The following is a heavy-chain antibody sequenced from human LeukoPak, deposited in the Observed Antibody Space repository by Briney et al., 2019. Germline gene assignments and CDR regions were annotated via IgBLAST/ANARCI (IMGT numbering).Heavy chain of an antibody. CDR3: ARVFRKYDCSSTSCPFDP. Sequence: GASVKVSCKASGYTFTGYYMHWVRQAPGQGLEWMGWINPNSGGTNYAQKFQGRVTMTRDTSISTAYMELSRLRSDGTAVYYCARVFRKYDCSSTSCPFDPWGQGTLVTVSS. CDR1: GYTFTGYY. J-gene: IGHJ5*02. V-gene: IGHV1-2*02. CDR2: INPNSGGT. D-gene: IGHD2-2*01.